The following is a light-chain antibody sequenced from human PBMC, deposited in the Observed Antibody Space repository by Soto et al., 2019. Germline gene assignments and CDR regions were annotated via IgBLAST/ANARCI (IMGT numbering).Light chain of an antibody. CDR1: QSVSSY. V-gene: IGKV3-15*01. CDR2: GAS. CDR3: KRDPTWLLGT. Sequence: EIVLTQSPATLSLSPGERATLSCRASQSVSSYLAWYQQKPGQAPRLLIYGASTRATGIPARFSGSGSGTEFTLAIRGLQSGNFAVYRCKRDPTWLLGTCGEGTKVDIK. J-gene: IGKJ1*01.